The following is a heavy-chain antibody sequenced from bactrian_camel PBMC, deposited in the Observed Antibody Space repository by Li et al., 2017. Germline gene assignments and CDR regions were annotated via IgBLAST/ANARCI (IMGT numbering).Heavy chain of an antibody. CDR2: IAPSTGST. D-gene: IGHD6*01. J-gene: IGHJ4*01. Sequence: QVQLVESGGGSVQSGGSLRLSCTASGSGYISGTYCLGWFRQVPGKEREGVAAIAPSTGSTYYDDSIKGRFTVSHVNSNNTLLLQMNSLKPEDTAVYYCAADLGWCGSAPLQREFRNWGQGTQVT. CDR3: AADLGWCGSAPLQREFRN. V-gene: IGHV3S1*01. CDR1: GSGYISGTYC.